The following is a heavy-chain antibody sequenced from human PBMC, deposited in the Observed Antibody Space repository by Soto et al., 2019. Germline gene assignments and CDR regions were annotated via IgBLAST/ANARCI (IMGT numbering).Heavy chain of an antibody. D-gene: IGHD1-26*01. V-gene: IGHV3-23*01. CDR2: ISGSGFKK. J-gene: IGHJ5*02. CDR1: GFIFENFG. CDR3: AKNQGVELVPLATVDWFDP. Sequence: GWSLRLSCAATGFIFENFGMSWVRQAPVKGLEWSSSISGSGFKKYYADSVKGRFTISRDNSKSTVYLELNNLSAEDTAVYHCAKNQGVELVPLATVDWFDPWGQGSVVTVSS.